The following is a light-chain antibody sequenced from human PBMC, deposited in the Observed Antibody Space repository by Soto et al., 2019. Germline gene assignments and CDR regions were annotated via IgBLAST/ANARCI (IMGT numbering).Light chain of an antibody. Sequence: QTVVTQPASVSGSPGQSITISCTGTSSDVGGYNYVSWYQHHPGKAPKLIIYDVTNRPSGVSNPFSGSKSGNTASLTISGLQPEDEADYYCISYTTSNTRQIVFGTGTKVTVL. CDR3: ISYTTSNTRQIV. J-gene: IGLJ1*01. CDR2: DVT. CDR1: SSDVGGYNY. V-gene: IGLV2-14*03.